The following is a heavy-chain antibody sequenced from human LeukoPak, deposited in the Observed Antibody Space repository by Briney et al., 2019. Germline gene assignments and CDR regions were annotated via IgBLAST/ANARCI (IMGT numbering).Heavy chain of an antibody. Sequence: GESLRLSCAASGFTFSNFGMHWVRQAPGKGLEWMAVISYDGKVTYYADSVKGRFTISRDNSKNTLYLQMTSLRGEDTALYYCAKERDYRVSTSCDYWGQGTQVTVSS. J-gene: IGHJ4*02. CDR1: GFTFSNFG. D-gene: IGHD3-10*01. CDR3: AKERDYRVSTSCDY. V-gene: IGHV3-30*18. CDR2: ISYDGKVT.